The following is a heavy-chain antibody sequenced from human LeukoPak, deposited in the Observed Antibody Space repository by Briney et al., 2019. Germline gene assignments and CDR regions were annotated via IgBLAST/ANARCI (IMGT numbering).Heavy chain of an antibody. Sequence: GASVKVSCKASGYTFTSYGISWVRQAPGQGLEWMGWINPNTGGTNYAQKFQGRVTMTRDTSISTAYMELSRLRSDDTAVYYCARDWCSSTSCLDYWGQGTLVTVSS. V-gene: IGHV1-2*02. CDR2: INPNTGGT. CDR3: ARDWCSSTSCLDY. J-gene: IGHJ4*02. CDR1: GYTFTSYG. D-gene: IGHD2-2*01.